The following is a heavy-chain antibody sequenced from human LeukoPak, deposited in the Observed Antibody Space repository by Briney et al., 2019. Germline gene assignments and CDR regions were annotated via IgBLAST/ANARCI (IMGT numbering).Heavy chain of an antibody. CDR2: IYTSGST. V-gene: IGHV4-4*07. CDR3: ASGGAYCGGDCYSGYFDY. CDR1: GGSISSYY. D-gene: IGHD2-21*02. J-gene: IGHJ4*02. Sequence: PSETLSLTCTVSGGSISSYYWSWIRQPAGKGLEWIGRIYTSGSTNYNPSLKSRVTMSVDTSKNQFSLKLSSVTAADTAVYYCASGGAYCGGDCYSGYFDYWGQGTLVTVSS.